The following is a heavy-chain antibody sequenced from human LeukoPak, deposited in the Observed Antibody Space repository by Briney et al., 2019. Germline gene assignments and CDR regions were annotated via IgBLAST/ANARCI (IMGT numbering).Heavy chain of an antibody. J-gene: IGHJ4*02. D-gene: IGHD1-26*01. V-gene: IGHV3-30*03. CDR2: ISYDGSNK. CDR1: GITLSNYG. CDR3: ARDPKYSGSTGYFDY. Sequence: GGSLRLSCVVSGITLSNYGMSWVRQAPGKGLEWVAVISYDGSNKYYADSVKGRFTISRDNSKNTLYLQMNSLRAEDTAVYYCARDPKYSGSTGYFDYWGQGTLVTVSS.